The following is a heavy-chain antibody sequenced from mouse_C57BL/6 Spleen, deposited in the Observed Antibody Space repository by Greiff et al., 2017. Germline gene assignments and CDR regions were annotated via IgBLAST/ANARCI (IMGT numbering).Heavy chain of an antibody. J-gene: IGHJ2*01. D-gene: IGHD1-1*01. V-gene: IGHV1-50*01. CDR1: GYTFTSYW. CDR3: ARKGITTVGDY. Sequence: VQLQQPGAELVKPGASVKLSYKASGYTFTSYWMQWVKQRPGQGLEWIGEIDPSDSYTNYNQKFKGKATLTVDTSSSTAYMQLSSLTSEDSAVYYCARKGITTVGDYWGQGTTLTVSS. CDR2: IDPSDSYT.